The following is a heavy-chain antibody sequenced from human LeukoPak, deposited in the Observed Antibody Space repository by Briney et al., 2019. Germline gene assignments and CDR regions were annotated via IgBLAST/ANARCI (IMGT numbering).Heavy chain of an antibody. D-gene: IGHD3-22*01. CDR2: IYYSGST. Sequence: PSETLSLTCTVSGGSISSSSYYWGWIRQPPGKGLEWIGSIYYSGSTCYNPSLKSRVTISVDTSKNQFSLKLSSVTAADTAVYYCARDYYDSSGYYYMLDYWGQGTLVTVSS. J-gene: IGHJ4*02. CDR1: GGSISSSSYY. CDR3: ARDYYDSSGYYYMLDY. V-gene: IGHV4-39*07.